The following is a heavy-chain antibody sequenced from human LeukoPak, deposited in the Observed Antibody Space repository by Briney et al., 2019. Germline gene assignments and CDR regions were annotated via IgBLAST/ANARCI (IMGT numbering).Heavy chain of an antibody. CDR3: ARERAVAGKLLVIAENWFDP. D-gene: IGHD6-19*01. CDR1: GGSISSGSYY. CDR2: IYTSGST. J-gene: IGHJ5*02. V-gene: IGHV4-61*02. Sequence: SETLSLTCTVSGGSISSGSYYWSWIRQPAGKGLEWIGRIYTSGSTNYNPSPKSRVTISVDTSKNQFSLKLSSVTAADTAVYYCARERAVAGKLLVIAENWFDPWGQGTLVTVSS.